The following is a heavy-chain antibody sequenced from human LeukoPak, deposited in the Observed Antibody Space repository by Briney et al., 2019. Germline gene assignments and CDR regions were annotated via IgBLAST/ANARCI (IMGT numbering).Heavy chain of an antibody. CDR2: ISAYNGNT. V-gene: IGHV1-18*04. J-gene: IGHJ4*02. CDR3: ARSSELRYFDWLFIFGSFDY. Sequence: ASVKVSCKASGYTFTSYGISWVRQAPGQGLEGMGLISAYNGNTNYAQKLQGRVTMTTDTSTSTAYMELRSLRSDDTAVYYCARSSELRYFDWLFIFGSFDYWGQGTLVTVSS. CDR1: GYTFTSYG. D-gene: IGHD3-9*01.